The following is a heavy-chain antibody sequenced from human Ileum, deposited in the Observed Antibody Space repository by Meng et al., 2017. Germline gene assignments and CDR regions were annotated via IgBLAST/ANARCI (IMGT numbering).Heavy chain of an antibody. J-gene: IGHJ4*02. CDR2: TYYSGTT. CDR1: CCSISGSY. CDR3: ERGKAIPDF. Sequence: QVHLQVSGPGLVKPSETLSLTCTVSCCSISGSYWSWIRQFPGKGLEWIGYTYYSGTTKYNTSLRGRVTMSVDKSRAQFSLKLTSVTAADTAIYYCERGKAIPDFWGQGTLVTVSS. V-gene: IGHV4-59*08. D-gene: IGHD2-2*02.